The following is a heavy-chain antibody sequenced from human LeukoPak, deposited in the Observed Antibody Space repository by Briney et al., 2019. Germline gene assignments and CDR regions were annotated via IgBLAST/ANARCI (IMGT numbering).Heavy chain of an antibody. CDR3: AKDSSTGYSSSWSTDY. J-gene: IGHJ4*02. CDR1: GFTFSSYA. V-gene: IGHV3-23*01. D-gene: IGHD6-13*01. CDR2: ISGSGGST. Sequence: GGSLRLSCAASGFTFSSYAMSWVRQAPGKGLEWVSAISGSGGSTYYADSVKGRFIISRDNSKNTLYLQMNSLRAEDTAVYYCAKDSSTGYSSSWSTDYWGQGTLVTVSS.